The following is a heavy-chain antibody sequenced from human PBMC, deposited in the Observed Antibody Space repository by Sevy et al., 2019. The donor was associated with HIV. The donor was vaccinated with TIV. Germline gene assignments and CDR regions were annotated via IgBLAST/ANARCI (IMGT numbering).Heavy chain of an antibody. CDR1: GFTFSDHY. D-gene: IGHD6-13*01. CDR2: TRNKADGYTT. J-gene: IGHJ4*02. CDR3: ATHAGIAAAGRLFDY. V-gene: IGHV3-72*01. Sequence: GGSLRLSCVASGFTFSDHYMEWVRQAPGKGLEWVGRTRNKADGYTTEYAASVKCRFTISGEESKNSLYVQMNSLKAEDTAVYYCATHAGIAAAGRLFDYWGQGTLVTVSS.